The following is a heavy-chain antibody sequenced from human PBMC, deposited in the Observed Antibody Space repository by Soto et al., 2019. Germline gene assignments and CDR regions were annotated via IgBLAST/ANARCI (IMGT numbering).Heavy chain of an antibody. CDR1: GGSFSGYY. Sequence: SETLSLTCAVYGGSFSGYYWSWIRQPPGKGLEWIGEINHSGSTNYNPSLKSRVTIPVDTSKNQFSLKLSSVTAADTAVYYCARVGQQLVRYWFDPWGRGTLVTVSS. V-gene: IGHV4-34*01. CDR2: INHSGST. D-gene: IGHD6-13*01. CDR3: ARVGQQLVRYWFDP. J-gene: IGHJ5*02.